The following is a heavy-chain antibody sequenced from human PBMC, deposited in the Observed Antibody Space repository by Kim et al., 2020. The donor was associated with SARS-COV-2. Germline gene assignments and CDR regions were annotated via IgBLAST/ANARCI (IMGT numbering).Heavy chain of an antibody. V-gene: IGHV4-4*02. Sequence: NYDPSPKSLVTISVDKSKNQFSLKLSSVTAADAAVYYCARLLWFGESWFDPWGQGTLVTVSS. D-gene: IGHD3-10*01. J-gene: IGHJ5*02. CDR3: ARLLWFGESWFDP.